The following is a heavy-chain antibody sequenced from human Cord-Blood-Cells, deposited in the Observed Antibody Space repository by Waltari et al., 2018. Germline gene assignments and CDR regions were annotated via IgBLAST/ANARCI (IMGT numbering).Heavy chain of an antibody. V-gene: IGHV4-39*01. D-gene: IGHD4-17*01. CDR2: IYYSGST. CDR3: AKHVSTTVTKRGAFDI. CDR1: GGSISSSSYY. J-gene: IGHJ3*02. Sequence: QLQLQESGPGLVMPSETLSLPRTVSGGSISSSSYYWGWIRQPPGKGLEWIGSIYYSGSTYYNPSLKSRVTISVDTSKNQFSLKLSSVTAADTAVYYCAKHVSTTVTKRGAFDIWGQGTMVTVSS.